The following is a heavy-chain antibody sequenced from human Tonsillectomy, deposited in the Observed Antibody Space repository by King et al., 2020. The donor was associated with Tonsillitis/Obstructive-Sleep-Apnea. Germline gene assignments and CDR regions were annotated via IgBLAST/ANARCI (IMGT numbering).Heavy chain of an antibody. CDR2: IYWDDDK. CDR3: AHLYCTNGVCSAEYFQH. J-gene: IGHJ1*01. D-gene: IGHD2-8*01. CDR1: GFSLSTSGMG. Sequence: ITLKESGPTLVKPTQTLTLTCTFSGFSLSTSGMGVGWIRQPPGKALEWLALIYWDDDKRYSPSLKSRLTITKDTSKNQVVLTMTNMDPVDTATYYCAHLYCTNGVCSAEYFQHWGQGTLVTVSS. V-gene: IGHV2-5*02.